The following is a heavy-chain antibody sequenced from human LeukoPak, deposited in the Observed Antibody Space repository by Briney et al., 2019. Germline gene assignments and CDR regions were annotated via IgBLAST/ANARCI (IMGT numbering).Heavy chain of an antibody. V-gene: IGHV4-39*07. Sequence: PSETLSLTCSVSGGSISSGSYIWGWIRQPPGKGLEWIGSIYYAGNTYYNPSLKSRVTISVDTSKSQFSLNLNSVTAADTALYYCARVLTEYSYPRYFDLWGRGTLVTVSS. CDR1: GGSISSGSYI. J-gene: IGHJ2*01. CDR2: IYYAGNT. CDR3: ARVLTEYSYPRYFDL. D-gene: IGHD5-18*01.